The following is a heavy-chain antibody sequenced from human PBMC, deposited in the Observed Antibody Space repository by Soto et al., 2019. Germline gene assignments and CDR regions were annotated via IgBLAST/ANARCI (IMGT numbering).Heavy chain of an antibody. Sequence: PSETLSLTCAVYGGSFSGYYWSWIRQPPGKGLEWIGEINHSGSTNYNPSLKSRVTISVDTSKNQFSLKLSSVTAADTAVYYCARGGRNSSSEPIDYWGQGTLVTVSS. CDR1: GGSFSGYY. V-gene: IGHV4-34*01. CDR2: INHSGST. D-gene: IGHD6-6*01. CDR3: ARGGRNSSSEPIDY. J-gene: IGHJ4*02.